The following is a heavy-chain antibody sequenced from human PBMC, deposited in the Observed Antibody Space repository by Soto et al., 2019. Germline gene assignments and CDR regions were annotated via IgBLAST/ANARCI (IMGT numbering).Heavy chain of an antibody. CDR2: VYYSGNT. CDR1: GDSMTSYY. J-gene: IGHJ5*02. Sequence: SESLSLACALSGDSMTSYYLTWILKHPEKGLEWIGNVYYSGNTNYNPSLQSRVAMSVDTSRNQFSLSLTSVTAADTAVYYCAKICLTIYAEVVAHWWFDPWGQGALITVS. D-gene: IGHD2-15*01. V-gene: IGHV4-59*12. CDR3: AKICLTIYAEVVAHWWFDP.